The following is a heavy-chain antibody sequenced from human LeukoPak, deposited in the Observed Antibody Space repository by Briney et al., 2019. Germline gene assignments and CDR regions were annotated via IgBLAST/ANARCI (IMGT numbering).Heavy chain of an antibody. D-gene: IGHD4-23*01. CDR1: GGSISSSSYY. J-gene: IGHJ4*02. V-gene: IGHV4-39*07. CDR3: ARERVHVHTRTVVFDY. CDR2: IYYSGST. Sequence: SETLSLTCTVSGGSISSSSYYWGWIRQPPGKGLEWIGSIYYSGSTYYNPSLKSRVTISVDTSKNQFSLKLSSVTAADTAVYYCARERVHVHTRTVVFDYWGQGTLVTVSS.